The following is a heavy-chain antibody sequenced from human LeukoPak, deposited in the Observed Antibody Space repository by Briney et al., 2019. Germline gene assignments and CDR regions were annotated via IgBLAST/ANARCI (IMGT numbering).Heavy chain of an antibody. CDR2: ISSGSSSR. CDR3: VRLRYYAVDV. CDR1: GFTFNTFD. V-gene: IGHV3-48*01. Sequence: GGSLRLSCAASGFTFNTFDMTWVRQAPGKGLEWVSYISSGSSSRYYADSVKGRFTISRDNAKNSLYPQMNSLRAEDTAVYFCVRLRYYAVDVWGQGTTVIVSS. J-gene: IGHJ6*02.